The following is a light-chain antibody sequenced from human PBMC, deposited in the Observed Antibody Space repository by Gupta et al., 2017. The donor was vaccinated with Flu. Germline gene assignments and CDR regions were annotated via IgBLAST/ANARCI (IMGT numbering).Light chain of an antibody. CDR1: SSDVGGYNY. CDR2: YVS. Sequence: QSALPQPASVSGSPGQSTTISCTGTSSDVGGYNYVCCYQQHPAKTPKLLIYYVSNRPSGVAARCSGSTSGNTASPTTSALQAEDEADYYCCSSKYSITLDGVFGGGTKLTVL. J-gene: IGLJ2*01. V-gene: IGLV2-14*03. CDR3: CSSKYSITLDGV.